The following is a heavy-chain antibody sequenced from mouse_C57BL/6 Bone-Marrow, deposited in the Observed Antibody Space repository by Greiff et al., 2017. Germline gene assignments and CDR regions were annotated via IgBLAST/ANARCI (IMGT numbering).Heavy chain of an antibody. CDR2: ISYDGSN. CDR1: GYSITSGYY. V-gene: IGHV3-6*01. J-gene: IGHJ4*01. D-gene: IGHD1-2*01. CDR3: ARNYDGFFRYAMDY. Sequence: VQLKESGPGLVKPSQSLSLTCSVTGYSITSGYYWNWIRQFPGNKLEWMGYISYDGSNNYNPSLKNRISITRDTSKNQFFLKLNSVTTEDTATYYCARNYDGFFRYAMDYWGQGTSVTVSS.